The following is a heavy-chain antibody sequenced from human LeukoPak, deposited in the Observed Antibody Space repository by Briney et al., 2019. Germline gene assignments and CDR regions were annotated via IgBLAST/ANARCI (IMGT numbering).Heavy chain of an antibody. V-gene: IGHV6-1*01. CDR3: ARSIITMVRGVIHHYYYYYGMDV. J-gene: IGHJ6*04. CDR1: GDSVSSNSAA. Sequence: SQTLSLTYAISGDSVSSNSAAWNWIRQSPSRGLEWLGRTYYNSKWYNDYAVSVKSRITINPDTSKNQFSLQLNSVTPEDTAVYYCARSIITMVRGVIHHYYYYYGMDVWGKGTTVTVSS. D-gene: IGHD3-10*01. CDR2: TYYNSKWYN.